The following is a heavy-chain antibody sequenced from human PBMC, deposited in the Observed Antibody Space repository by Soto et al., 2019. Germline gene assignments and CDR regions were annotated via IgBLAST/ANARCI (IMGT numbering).Heavy chain of an antibody. Sequence: SETLSLTCTVSGGSISSGGYYWSWIRQHPGKGLEWIGYIYYSGSTYYNPSLKSRVTISVDTSKNQFSLKLSSVTAADTAVYYCARRMVYAISIPFDYWGQGTLVTVSS. D-gene: IGHD2-8*01. CDR2: IYYSGST. J-gene: IGHJ4*02. CDR3: ARRMVYAISIPFDY. V-gene: IGHV4-31*03. CDR1: GGSISSGGYY.